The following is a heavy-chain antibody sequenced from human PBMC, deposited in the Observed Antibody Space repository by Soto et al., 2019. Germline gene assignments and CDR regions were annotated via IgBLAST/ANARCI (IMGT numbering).Heavy chain of an antibody. J-gene: IGHJ5*02. CDR2: INHSGIT. CDR1: GGSFSDYK. D-gene: IGHD3-3*01. V-gene: IGHV4-34*01. Sequence: PSETLSLTCAVNGGSFSDYKWTWIRQSPGKGLEWIGEINHSGITNYNPSFKSRVTLSVDTSKNQFSLRVKSVTAADTAIYFCERGAIWSARDWFAPWGQGTPVTVSS. CDR3: ERGAIWSARDWFAP.